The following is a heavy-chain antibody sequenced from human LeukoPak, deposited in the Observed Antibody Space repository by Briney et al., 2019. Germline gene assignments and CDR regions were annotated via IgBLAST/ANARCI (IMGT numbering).Heavy chain of an antibody. CDR1: GFTFSSYG. J-gene: IGHJ4*02. V-gene: IGHV3-23*01. CDR2: ISGSGGST. Sequence: GGSLRLSCAASGFTFSSYGMSWVRQAPGKGLEWFSAISGSGGSTYYADSVKGRFTISRDNSKNTLSLQMNSLRAEDTAVYYCAKDRGRRIVVVPATKWGTFDYWGQGTLVTVSS. D-gene: IGHD2-2*01. CDR3: AKDRGRRIVVVPATKWGTFDY.